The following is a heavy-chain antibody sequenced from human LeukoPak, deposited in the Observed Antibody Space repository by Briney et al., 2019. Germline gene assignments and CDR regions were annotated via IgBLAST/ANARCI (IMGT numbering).Heavy chain of an antibody. CDR1: GFPFNAYW. V-gene: IGHV3-7*03. J-gene: IGHJ4*02. CDR2: IRQDGDTK. Sequence: PGGSRRLSCAASGFPFNAYWMTWVRQAPGKGLEWVANIRQDGDTKYYVDSVKGRFTISRDNAMNSLYLQMNSLRAEDTAIYYCARSLPYGTTWYGRSDFWGQGTLVTVSS. CDR3: ARSLPYGTTWYGRSDF. D-gene: IGHD6-13*01.